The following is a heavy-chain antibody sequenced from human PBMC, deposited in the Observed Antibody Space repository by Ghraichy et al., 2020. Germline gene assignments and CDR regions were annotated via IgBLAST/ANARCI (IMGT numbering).Heavy chain of an antibody. CDR1: GGSVSSGSYY. J-gene: IGHJ4*02. V-gene: IGHV4-61*01. CDR3: AREHIGGYCTNGVCYNKI. Sequence: SETLSLTCTVSGGSVSSGSYYWSWIRQPPGKGLEWIGYIYYSGSTNYNPSLKSRVTISVDTSKNQFSLKLSSVTAADTAVYYCAREHIGGYCTNGVCYNKIWGQGTLVTVSS. D-gene: IGHD2-8*01. CDR2: IYYSGST.